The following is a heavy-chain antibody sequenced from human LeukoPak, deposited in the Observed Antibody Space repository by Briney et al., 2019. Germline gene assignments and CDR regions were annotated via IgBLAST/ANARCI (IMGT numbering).Heavy chain of an antibody. D-gene: IGHD2-2*01. V-gene: IGHV1-18*01. Sequence: ASVKVSCKASGYTFTSYGTSWVRQAPGQGLEWMGWISAYNGNTNYAQKLQGRVTMTTDTSTSTAYMELRSLRSDDTAVYYCARLDCSSTSCYFRFSFDYWGQGTLVTVSS. CDR3: ARLDCSSTSCYFRFSFDY. CDR2: ISAYNGNT. CDR1: GYTFTSYG. J-gene: IGHJ4*02.